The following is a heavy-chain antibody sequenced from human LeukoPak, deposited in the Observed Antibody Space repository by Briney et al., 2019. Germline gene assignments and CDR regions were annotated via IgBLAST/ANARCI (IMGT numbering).Heavy chain of an antibody. J-gene: IGHJ4*02. CDR3: ANEKTGVVPADY. CDR2: ISDSSRST. Sequence: PGGSLRLSCAASGFTFSTYAMSWVRQAPGKGLEWVSAISDSSRSTYYADSVKGRFTISRDNSKNTLYLQMNSLRAEDTAVYYCANEKTGVVPADYWGQGTLVAVSS. CDR1: GFTFSTYA. D-gene: IGHD2-2*01. V-gene: IGHV3-23*01.